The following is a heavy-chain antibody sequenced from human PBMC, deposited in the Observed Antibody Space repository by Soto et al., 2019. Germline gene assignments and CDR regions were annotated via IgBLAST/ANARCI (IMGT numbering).Heavy chain of an antibody. D-gene: IGHD6-13*01. V-gene: IGHV3-74*01. Sequence: EVQLVESGGGLVQPGGSLRLSCAASGFTLSSYWMHWVRQAPGKGLVWVSHINSDGSDTNYGDSVKGRFTVSRDNAKNTLYLQMNSLRAEDTAVYYCGRGLIAAVCTDYWGQGALVTVSS. J-gene: IGHJ4*02. CDR3: GRGLIAAVCTDY. CDR2: INSDGSDT. CDR1: GFTLSSYW.